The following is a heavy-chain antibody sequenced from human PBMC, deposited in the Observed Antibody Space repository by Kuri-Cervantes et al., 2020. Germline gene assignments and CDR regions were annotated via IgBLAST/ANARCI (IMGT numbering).Heavy chain of an antibody. CDR3: ARGVWMVRGVIILGWDY. J-gene: IGHJ4*02. CDR2: IYHSGST. D-gene: IGHD3-10*01. V-gene: IGHV4-38-2*01. CDR1: GYSISSGYY. Sequence: SETLSLTCAVSGYSISSGYYWGWIRQPPGKGLEWIGSIYHSGSTYYNPSLKSRVTISVDTSKNQFSLKLSSVTAADTAVYYCARGVWMVRGVIILGWDYWGQGTLVTVSS.